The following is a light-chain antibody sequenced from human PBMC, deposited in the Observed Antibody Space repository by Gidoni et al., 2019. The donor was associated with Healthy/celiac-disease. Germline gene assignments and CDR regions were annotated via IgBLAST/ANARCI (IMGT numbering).Light chain of an antibody. Sequence: EIVLTQSPDTLSLSPGERATLSCRASQSVSSSYLAWYQQKPGQAPRLLIYGASSRATGIPDRFSGSASGTDFTLTISRLEPEDFAVYYCQQYGSSPRLTFGGGTKVEIK. V-gene: IGKV3-20*01. J-gene: IGKJ4*01. CDR1: QSVSSSY. CDR2: GAS. CDR3: QQYGSSPRLT.